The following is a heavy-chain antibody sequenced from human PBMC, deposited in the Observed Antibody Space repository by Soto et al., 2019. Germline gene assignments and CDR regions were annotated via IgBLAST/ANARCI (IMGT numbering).Heavy chain of an antibody. CDR2: IYYNGNT. CDR3: TRANWYSEY. CDR1: GGPISNHY. Sequence: QVQLQESGPGLVKPSETVSFTCSVSGGPISNHYWSWIRQPPGKGREWIGYIYYNGNTNYNPSLKRRVTMSVDTSRNQLSLEFTTVTAADTAVYYCTRANWYSEYWGQGTLVTVSS. D-gene: IGHD7-27*01. V-gene: IGHV4-59*11. J-gene: IGHJ4*02.